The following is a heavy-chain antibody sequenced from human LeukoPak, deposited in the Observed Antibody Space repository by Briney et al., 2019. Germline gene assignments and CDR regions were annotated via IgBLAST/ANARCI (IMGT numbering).Heavy chain of an antibody. D-gene: IGHD3-10*01. V-gene: IGHV3-23*01. CDR3: AMVFPPGFGELSEFDY. Sequence: GGTLRLSCVVSGFTFSSYGMNWVRQAPGEGLQWVSTISRSADRTYYADSVKGRFTISRDNSKNTLYLQMDSLRAEDTAVYYCAMVFPPGFGELSEFDYWGQGTLVTVSS. CDR1: GFTFSSYG. CDR2: ISRSADRT. J-gene: IGHJ4*02.